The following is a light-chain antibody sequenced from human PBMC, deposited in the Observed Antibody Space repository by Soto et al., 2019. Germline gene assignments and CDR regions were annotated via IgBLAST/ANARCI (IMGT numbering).Light chain of an antibody. CDR1: QSVGTY. CDR3: QQYSVWPLVT. Sequence: EIVMTQSPATLSVSPGERATLSCRASQSVGTYLAWYQQKLGQTPRLLIFGASTRATGIPARFSGRGSGSEFTLTISSLQSEDFAVYSCQQYSVWPLVTFGGGTKVEIK. CDR2: GAS. J-gene: IGKJ4*01. V-gene: IGKV3-15*01.